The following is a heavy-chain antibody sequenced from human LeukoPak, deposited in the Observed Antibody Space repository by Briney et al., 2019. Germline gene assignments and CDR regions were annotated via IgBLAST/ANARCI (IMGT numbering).Heavy chain of an antibody. D-gene: IGHD1-26*01. CDR3: AKDEGGSRWYYFDY. V-gene: IGHV3-9*01. J-gene: IGHJ4*02. CDR1: GFTFDEYA. CDR2: ISWNSGSI. Sequence: PGRSLRLSCAASGFTFDEYAMHWVRQAPGKGLEWVSGISWNSGSIGYADSVKGRFTISRDNAKNSLYLQMNSLRAEDTALYYCAKDEGGSRWYYFDYWGQGTLVTVSS.